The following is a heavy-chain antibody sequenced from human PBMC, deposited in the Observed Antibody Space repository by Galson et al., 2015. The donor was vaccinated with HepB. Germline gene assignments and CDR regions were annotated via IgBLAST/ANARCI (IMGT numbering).Heavy chain of an antibody. CDR1: GFTFSSYG. Sequence: SLRLSCAASGFTFSSYGMSWVRQAPGKGLEWVSYISTGSSTKYYADSVKGRLTISRDNAKSSLYLQLNSQRDEDTAVYYCARSLGRRGVDPQPYYFDYWGQGTLVTVSS. CDR3: ARSLGRRGVDPQPYYFDY. V-gene: IGHV3-48*02. J-gene: IGHJ4*02. D-gene: IGHD3-10*01. CDR2: ISTGSSTK.